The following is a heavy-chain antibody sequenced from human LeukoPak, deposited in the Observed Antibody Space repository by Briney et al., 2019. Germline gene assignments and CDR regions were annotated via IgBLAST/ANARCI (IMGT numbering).Heavy chain of an antibody. D-gene: IGHD3-22*01. CDR2: INSDASDT. CDR3: ARAIMIVRNFDY. V-gene: IGHV3-74*01. J-gene: IGHJ4*02. Sequence: GGSLRLSCAASGFTFSRHWMHWVRQAPGKGLVWISRINSDASDTNYADFVKGRFTISRDNAKNTLYLQMNSLRAEDTAVYYCARAIMIVRNFDYWGQGTLVTVSS. CDR1: GFTFSRHW.